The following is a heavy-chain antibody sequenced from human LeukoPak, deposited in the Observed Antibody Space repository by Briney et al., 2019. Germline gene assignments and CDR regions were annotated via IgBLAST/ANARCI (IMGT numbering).Heavy chain of an antibody. Sequence: GGSLRLSCAASRFTLSSNYMTWVRQAPGKGLEWASVIYSGGNTYYADSVKGRFSISRDNSKNTVYLQMNRLRAEDTAVYYCARLVTGTTVINSGWFDPWGQGTLVTASS. D-gene: IGHD4-23*01. J-gene: IGHJ5*02. CDR3: ARLVTGTTVINSGWFDP. CDR1: RFTLSSNY. V-gene: IGHV3-66*04. CDR2: IYSGGNT.